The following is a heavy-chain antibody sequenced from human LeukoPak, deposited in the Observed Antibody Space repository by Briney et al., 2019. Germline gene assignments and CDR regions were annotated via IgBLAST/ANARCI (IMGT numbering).Heavy chain of an antibody. CDR3: ACLTTADAFDI. Sequence: SETLSLTCTVSGGSISSYYWSWIRQPPGKGLEWIGYIYYSGSTNYNPSLKSRVTISVDTSKNQFSLKLSSVTAADTAVYYCACLTTADAFDIWGPGTMVTVSS. CDR2: IYYSGST. CDR1: GGSISSYY. J-gene: IGHJ3*02. V-gene: IGHV4-59*01. D-gene: IGHD3-22*01.